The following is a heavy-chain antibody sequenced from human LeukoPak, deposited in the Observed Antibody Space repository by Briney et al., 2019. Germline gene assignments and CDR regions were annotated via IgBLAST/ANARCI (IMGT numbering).Heavy chain of an antibody. CDR3: AKDGGLWVSAHWGDS. J-gene: IGHJ4*02. V-gene: IGHV3-23*01. Sequence: GGSLRLSCTASGFTFSCYTMTWVRQAPGKGLKWVSTITTGDGNTYYADSVKGRFTVSRDDSKNTLYLQMNSLRAEDTAVYYCAKDGGLWVSAHWGDSWGRGTLVTVSS. CDR2: ITTGDGNT. D-gene: IGHD7-27*01. CDR1: GFTFSCYT.